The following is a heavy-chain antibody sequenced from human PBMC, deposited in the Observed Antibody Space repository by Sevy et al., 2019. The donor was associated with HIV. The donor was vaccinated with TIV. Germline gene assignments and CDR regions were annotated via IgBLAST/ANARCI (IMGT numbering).Heavy chain of an antibody. CDR3: ARGGGNGWYYFDY. CDR2: IIPILGTV. D-gene: IGHD6-19*01. CDR1: VGTFRTYG. J-gene: IGHJ4*02. V-gene: IGHV1-69*13. Sequence: ASVKVSCKATVGTFRTYGISWVRQAPGQGLEWMGGIIPILGTVNYAQKFQGRVTITADESTKTAYMELSSLRSEDTAVYYCARGGGNGWYYFDYWGQETLVTVSS.